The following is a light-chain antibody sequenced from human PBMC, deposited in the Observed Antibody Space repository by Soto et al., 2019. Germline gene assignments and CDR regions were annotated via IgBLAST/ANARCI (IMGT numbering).Light chain of an antibody. CDR2: AAS. J-gene: IGKJ1*01. CDR1: QDISNF. CDR3: QKYDSAPLA. V-gene: IGKV1-27*01. Sequence: DIPMTQSPVSLFVSVGDRVTISCRASQDISNFLAWYQQKAGESPNLLIYAASALESGVPSRFSGSGSGTDFTLTITSLQPEDVATYYCQKYDSAPLAFGQGTKVELK.